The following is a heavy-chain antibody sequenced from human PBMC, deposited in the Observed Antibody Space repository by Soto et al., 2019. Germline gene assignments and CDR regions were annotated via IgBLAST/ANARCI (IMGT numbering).Heavy chain of an antibody. CDR1: GFTFSSYS. D-gene: IGHD2-15*01. Sequence: PGGSXRLSCAASGFTFSSYSMNWVRKAPGKGLEWVSSISSSSSYIYYADSVKGRFTISRDNAKNSLYLQMNSLRAEDTAVYYCARDPADPYCSGGSCEFDYWGQGTLVTVSS. CDR3: ARDPADPYCSGGSCEFDY. CDR2: ISSSSSYI. J-gene: IGHJ4*02. V-gene: IGHV3-21*01.